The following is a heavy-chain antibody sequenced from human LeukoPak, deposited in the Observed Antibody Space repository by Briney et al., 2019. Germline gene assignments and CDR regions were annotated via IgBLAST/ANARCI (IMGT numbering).Heavy chain of an antibody. CDR3: ARPNSLGYYFDY. Sequence: SETLSLTCTVSVGSLSSYYWSWIRQPPGKGLEWIGHIYYSGRTTYNPSLESRVTISVDSSKNQFSLKLSSVTAADTAVYYCARPNSLGYYFDYWGQGTLVTVSS. D-gene: IGHD4-23*01. V-gene: IGHV4-59*01. CDR2: IYYSGRT. J-gene: IGHJ4*02. CDR1: VGSLSSYY.